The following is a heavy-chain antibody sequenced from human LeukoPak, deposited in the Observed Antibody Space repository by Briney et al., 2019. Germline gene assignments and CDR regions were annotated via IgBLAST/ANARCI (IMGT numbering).Heavy chain of an antibody. D-gene: IGHD6-13*01. CDR2: IGTAGDT. Sequence: QPGGSLRLSCAASGFTFSSYDMHWVRQATGKGLEWVSAIGTAGDTYYPGSVKGRFTISRENAKNSLYLQMNSLRAEDTAVYYCATVAAAGNWRYYYYYMDVGGKGTTVTVSS. J-gene: IGHJ6*03. CDR1: GFTFSSYD. V-gene: IGHV3-13*01. CDR3: ATVAAAGNWRYYYYYMDV.